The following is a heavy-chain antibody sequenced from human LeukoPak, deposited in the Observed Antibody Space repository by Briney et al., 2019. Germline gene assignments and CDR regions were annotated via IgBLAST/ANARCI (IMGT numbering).Heavy chain of an antibody. V-gene: IGHV4-61*02. Sequence: SQTLSLTCSVSGASVSTTAYFWNWVRQPAGEGLEWIGRIYASGNTHYNPSLKSRVTMSLDTSKNQFSLTMNSVTAADSAVYFCASYREAYDLYPHGLDVWGRGTVVTVSS. CDR2: IYASGNT. D-gene: IGHD5-24*01. CDR3: ASYREAYDLYPHGLDV. J-gene: IGHJ3*01. CDR1: GASVSTTAYF.